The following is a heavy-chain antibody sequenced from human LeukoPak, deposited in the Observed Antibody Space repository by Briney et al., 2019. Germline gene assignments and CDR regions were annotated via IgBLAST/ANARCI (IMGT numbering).Heavy chain of an antibody. V-gene: IGHV4-34*01. CDR2: INHSGST. CDR3: ARGALIVGATKGAFDI. D-gene: IGHD1-26*01. Sequence: PSETLSLTCAVYGGSFSGYYWSWIRQPPGKGLEWIGEINHSGSTNYNPSLKSRVTISVDTSKNQFSLKLSSVTAADTAVYYCARGALIVGATKGAFDIWGQGTMVTVSS. J-gene: IGHJ3*02. CDR1: GGSFSGYY.